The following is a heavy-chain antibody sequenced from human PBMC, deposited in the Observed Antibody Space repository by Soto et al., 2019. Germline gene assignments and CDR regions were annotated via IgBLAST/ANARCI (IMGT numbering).Heavy chain of an antibody. Sequence: QVQLVQSGAEVKKPGSSVKVSCKASGGTFSSYTISWVRQAPGQGLEWMGRIIPILGIANYAQKFQGRVTITADKSTSTAYMELSSLRSEDTAVYYCARNRYSSSWYDDYWGQGTLVTVSS. V-gene: IGHV1-69*02. CDR1: GGTFSSYT. J-gene: IGHJ4*02. CDR3: ARNRYSSSWYDDY. CDR2: IIPILGIA. D-gene: IGHD6-13*01.